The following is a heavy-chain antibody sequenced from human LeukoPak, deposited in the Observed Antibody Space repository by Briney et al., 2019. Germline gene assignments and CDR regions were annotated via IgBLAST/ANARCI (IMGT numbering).Heavy chain of an antibody. J-gene: IGHJ4*02. Sequence: SETLSLTCTVSGGSISSSSYYWSWIRQPAGKGLEWIGRIYTSGSTNYNPSLKSRVTMSVDTSKNQFSLKLSSVTAADTAVYYCAREYSSSWTDYWGQGTLVTVSS. V-gene: IGHV4-61*02. CDR1: GGSISSSSYY. CDR2: IYTSGST. D-gene: IGHD6-13*01. CDR3: AREYSSSWTDY.